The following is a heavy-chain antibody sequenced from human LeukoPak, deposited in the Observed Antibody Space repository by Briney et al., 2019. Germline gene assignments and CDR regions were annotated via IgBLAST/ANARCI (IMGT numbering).Heavy chain of an antibody. Sequence: SQTLSLTCTVSGGSISSGGYYWSWIRQHPGKGLEWIVYIYYSGSTYYNPPLKSRVTISVDTSKNQFSLKLSSVTAADTAVYYCARAPRVGATIEAWFDPWGREPWSPSPQ. CDR1: GGSISSGGYY. J-gene: IGHJ5*02. D-gene: IGHD1-26*01. CDR2: IYYSGST. CDR3: ARAPRVGATIEAWFDP. V-gene: IGHV4-31*03.